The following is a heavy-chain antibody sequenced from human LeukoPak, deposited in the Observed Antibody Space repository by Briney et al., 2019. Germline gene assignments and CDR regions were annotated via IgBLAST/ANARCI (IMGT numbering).Heavy chain of an antibody. V-gene: IGHV3-33*01. Sequence: GGSLRLSCAASGFTFSSYAMHWVRQAPGKGLEWVAVIWYDGSNKYYADSVKGRFTISRDHSKNTLYLQMKSLKAEDTAVYYCARELEIAVAGTLGYWGQGTLVTVSS. CDR2: IWYDGSNK. J-gene: IGHJ4*02. CDR3: ARELEIAVAGTLGY. D-gene: IGHD6-19*01. CDR1: GFTFSSYA.